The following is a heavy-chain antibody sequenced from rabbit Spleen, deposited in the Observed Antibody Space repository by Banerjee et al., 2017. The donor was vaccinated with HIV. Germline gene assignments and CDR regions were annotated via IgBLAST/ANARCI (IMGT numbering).Heavy chain of an antibody. V-gene: IGHV1S45*01. CDR2: IDTGSSGFT. CDR3: ARDTSSSFSSYGMDL. Sequence: QEQLEESGGGLVQPEGSLTLTCTASGVSFSSSSYMCWVRQAPGKGLEWIACIDTGSSGFTYFATWAEGRFTISKTSSTTVTLQLTRLTAADTATYFCARDTSSSFSSYGMDLWGPGTLVPS. CDR1: GVSFSSSSY. J-gene: IGHJ6*01. D-gene: IGHD1-1*01.